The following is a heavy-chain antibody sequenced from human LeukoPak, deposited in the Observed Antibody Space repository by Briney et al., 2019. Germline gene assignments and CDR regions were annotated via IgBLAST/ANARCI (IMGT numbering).Heavy chain of an antibody. CDR2: INPNSGGT. V-gene: IGHV1-2*02. CDR3: ASGDSSDDAFDI. CDR1: GYTFTGYY. J-gene: IGHJ3*02. Sequence: ASVKVSCEAPGYTFTGYYMHWVRQAPGQGLEWMGWINPNSGGTNYAQKFQGRVTMTRDTSISTAYMELSRLRSDDTAVYYCASGDSSDDAFDIWGQGTMVTVSS. D-gene: IGHD3-22*01.